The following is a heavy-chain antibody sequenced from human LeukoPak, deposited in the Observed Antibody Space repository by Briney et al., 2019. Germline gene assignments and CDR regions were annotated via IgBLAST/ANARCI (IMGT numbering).Heavy chain of an antibody. CDR3: ASTESSGWWYFDY. CDR1: GYTFTSYG. Sequence: GASVKVSCKASGYTFTSYGISWVRQAPGQGLERMRWISAYNGNTNYAQKLQGRVTMTTDTSTSTAYMELRSLRSDDTAVYYCASTESSGWWYFDYWGQGTLVTVSS. D-gene: IGHD6-19*01. CDR2: ISAYNGNT. V-gene: IGHV1-18*01. J-gene: IGHJ4*02.